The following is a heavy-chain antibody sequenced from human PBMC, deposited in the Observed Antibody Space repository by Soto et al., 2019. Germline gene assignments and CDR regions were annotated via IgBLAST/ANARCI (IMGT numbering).Heavy chain of an antibody. Sequence: QVQLVQSGAEVKKPGASVKVSCKASGYTFTSYGISWVRQAPGQGLEWMGWISADNGNTNYAQKLEGRVTMTTDRPTSAAYMELRSERSDATAVYYCASHPYYYDSSGYLVYWGQGTLVTVSS. CDR2: ISADNGNT. V-gene: IGHV1-18*01. J-gene: IGHJ4*02. D-gene: IGHD3-22*01. CDR3: ASHPYYYDSSGYLVY. CDR1: GYTFTSYG.